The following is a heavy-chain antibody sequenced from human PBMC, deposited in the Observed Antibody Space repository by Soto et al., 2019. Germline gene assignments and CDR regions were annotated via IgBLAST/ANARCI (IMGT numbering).Heavy chain of an antibody. CDR1: GGSISSYY. J-gene: IGHJ6*02. Sequence: PEETLSLTCTVSGGSISSYYWSWIRQPPGKGLEWIGYIYYSGSTNYNPSLKSRVTISVDTSKNQFSLKLSSVTAADTAVYYCARQSPSYYYYGMDVWGQGTTVTVSS. V-gene: IGHV4-59*08. CDR2: IYYSGST. CDR3: ARQSPSYYYYGMDV.